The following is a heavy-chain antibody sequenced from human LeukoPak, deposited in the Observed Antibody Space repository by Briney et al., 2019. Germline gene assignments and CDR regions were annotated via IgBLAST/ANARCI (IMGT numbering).Heavy chain of an antibody. CDR3: ARARGSCAGGRCYSEY. Sequence: PGGSLRLSCADSGFTFSSYTMNWVRQAPGKGLEWVSSIGSGSSYIYYADSVKGRFSISRDNAKNSLYLQLSSLRVEDTAVYYCARARGSCAGGRCYSEYWGQGTLVTVSS. D-gene: IGHD2-8*02. CDR2: IGSGSSYI. V-gene: IGHV3-21*01. CDR1: GFTFSSYT. J-gene: IGHJ4*02.